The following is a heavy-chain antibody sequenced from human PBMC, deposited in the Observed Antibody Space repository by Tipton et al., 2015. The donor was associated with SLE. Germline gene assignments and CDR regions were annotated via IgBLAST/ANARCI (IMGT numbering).Heavy chain of an antibody. V-gene: IGHV3-48*03. J-gene: IGHJ3*02. CDR3: ARENRMEMKQASDI. CDR2: ISSSGSTI. Sequence: SLRLSCAASGFTFSSYEMNWVRQAPGKGLEWVSYISSSGSTIYYADSVKGRFTISRDNAKNSLYLQMNSLRAEDTAVYYCARENRMEMKQASDIWGQGTMVTVSS. D-gene: IGHD5-24*01. CDR1: GFTFSSYE.